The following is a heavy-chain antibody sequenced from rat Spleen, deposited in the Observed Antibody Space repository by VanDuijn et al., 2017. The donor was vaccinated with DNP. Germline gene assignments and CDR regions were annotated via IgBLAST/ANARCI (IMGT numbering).Heavy chain of an antibody. V-gene: IGHV5-7*01. D-gene: IGHD1-7*01. CDR3: ARHPQTTGIPDY. Sequence: EVQLVESGGDLVQPGRSLKLSCSASGFTFSDYNMAWVRQAPEKGLEWVASISYDGGSTYYRDSVMGRFTISRDSGKSTLYLQMDSLRSEDTATYYCARHPQTTGIPDYWGQGVMVTVSS. J-gene: IGHJ2*01. CDR1: GFTFSDYN. CDR2: ISYDGGST.